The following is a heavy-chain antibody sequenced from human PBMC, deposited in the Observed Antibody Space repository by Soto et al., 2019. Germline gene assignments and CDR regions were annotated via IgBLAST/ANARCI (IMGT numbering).Heavy chain of an antibody. CDR3: AKPLYSTSEYSSSWYFHYYYGMDV. Sequence: GGSMRLSCAASGFTFSSYGMHWVRQAPGKGLEWVAVISYDGSNKYYADSVKGRFTISRDNSKNTLYLQMNSLRAEDTAVYYCAKPLYSTSEYSSSWYFHYYYGMDVWGQGTTVTASS. V-gene: IGHV3-30*18. D-gene: IGHD6-13*01. J-gene: IGHJ6*01. CDR2: ISYDGSNK. CDR1: GFTFSSYG.